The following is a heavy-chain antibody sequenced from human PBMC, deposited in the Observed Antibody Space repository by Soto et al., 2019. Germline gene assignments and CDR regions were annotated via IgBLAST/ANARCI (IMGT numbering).Heavy chain of an antibody. V-gene: IGHV4-59*08. J-gene: IGHJ5*02. D-gene: IGHD3-10*01. CDR2: IYYSGST. CDR1: GGSISSYY. Sequence: SETLSLTCTVSGGSISSYYWSWIRQPPGKGLEWIGYIYYSGSTNYNPSLKSRVTISVDTSKNQFSLKLSSVTAAETAVYYCARHERELLWFGESPPIQGWFDPWGQGTLVTVSS. CDR3: ARHERELLWFGESPPIQGWFDP.